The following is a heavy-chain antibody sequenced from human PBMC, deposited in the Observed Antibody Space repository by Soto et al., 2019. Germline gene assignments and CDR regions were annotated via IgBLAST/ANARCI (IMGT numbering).Heavy chain of an antibody. V-gene: IGHV4-30-4*01. CDR2: IYYSGST. J-gene: IGHJ5*02. CDR3: AREPVVPAAMTWFDP. D-gene: IGHD2-2*01. CDR1: GGSISSGDYY. Sequence: QVQLQESGPGLVKPSQTLSLTCTVSGGSISSGDYYWSWIRQPPGKGLEWIGDIYYSGSTYYNPSLKSRVSISVDTSKNHFSLKLSSVTAADTAVYYCAREPVVPAAMTWFDPWGQGTLVTVSS.